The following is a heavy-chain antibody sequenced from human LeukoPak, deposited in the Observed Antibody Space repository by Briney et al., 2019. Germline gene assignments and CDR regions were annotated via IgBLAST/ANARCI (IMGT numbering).Heavy chain of an antibody. CDR1: GGSISSYY. CDR3: ARASSGSYSNFDY. V-gene: IGHV4-59*01. D-gene: IGHD1-26*01. J-gene: IGHJ4*02. CDR2: IYYSGST. Sequence: SETLSLTCTVSGGSISSYYWSWIRQPPGKGLEWIGYIYYSGSTNYNPSLKSRVTISVDTSKNQFSLKLSSVTAADTAVYYCARASSGSYSNFDYWGQGTLVTVSS.